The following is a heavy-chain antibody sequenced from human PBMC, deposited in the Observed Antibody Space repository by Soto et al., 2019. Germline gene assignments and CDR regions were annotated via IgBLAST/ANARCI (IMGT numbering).Heavy chain of an antibody. CDR3: AKDLWDYYDSSGSYYFDY. V-gene: IGHV3-23*01. CDR1: GFTFSSYA. Sequence: GGPMRLSCAASGFTFSSYAMSWVRQDPGKGLEWVSAISGSGGSTYYADSVKGRFTISRDNSKNTLYLQMNSLRAEDTAVYYCAKDLWDYYDSSGSYYFDYWGQGTLVTVSS. D-gene: IGHD3-22*01. J-gene: IGHJ4*02. CDR2: ISGSGGST.